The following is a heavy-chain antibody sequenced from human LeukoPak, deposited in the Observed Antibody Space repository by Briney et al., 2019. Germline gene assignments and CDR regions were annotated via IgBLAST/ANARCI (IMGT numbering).Heavy chain of an antibody. J-gene: IGHJ4*02. CDR1: GGSFSGYY. V-gene: IGHV4-34*01. CDR2: INHSGST. D-gene: IGHD3-22*01. Sequence: SETLSLTCAVYGGSFSGYYWSWIRQPPGKGLEWIGEINHSGSTNYNPSLKSRVTISVDTSKNQFSLKLSSVTAADTAVYYCARERLGCYYDSSGYYAFDYWGQGTLVTVSS. CDR3: ARERLGCYYDSSGYYAFDY.